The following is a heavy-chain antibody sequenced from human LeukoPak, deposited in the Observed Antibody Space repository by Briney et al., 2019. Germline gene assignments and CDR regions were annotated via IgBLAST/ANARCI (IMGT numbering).Heavy chain of an antibody. J-gene: IGHJ5*02. CDR2: IYYSGST. V-gene: IGHV4-31*03. D-gene: IGHD3-10*01. Sequence: SETLSLTCTVSGGSISSGGYYRSWIRQHPGKGLEWIGYIYYSGSTYYNPSLKSRVTISVDTSKNQFSLKLSSVTAADTAVYYCARDRYGSGSWWFDPWGQGTLVTVSS. CDR1: GGSISSGGYY. CDR3: ARDRYGSGSWWFDP.